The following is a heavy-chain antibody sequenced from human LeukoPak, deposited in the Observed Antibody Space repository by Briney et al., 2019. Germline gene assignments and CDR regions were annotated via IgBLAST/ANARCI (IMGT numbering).Heavy chain of an antibody. CDR2: ISSSSISI. J-gene: IGHJ6*03. Sequence: GGSLRLSCAASGFTFSSYAMSWVRQAPGKGLEWVSSISSSSISISYADSVKGRFTISRDNAKNSLYLQMNSLRAEDTAVYYCARPQLGMGYSYYMDVWGKGTTVTVSS. D-gene: IGHD6-13*01. CDR3: ARPQLGMGYSYYMDV. V-gene: IGHV3-21*01. CDR1: GFTFSSYA.